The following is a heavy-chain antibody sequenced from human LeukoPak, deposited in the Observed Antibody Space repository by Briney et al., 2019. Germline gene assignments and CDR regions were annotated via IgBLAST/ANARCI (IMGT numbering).Heavy chain of an antibody. CDR3: ARGGGRYYEDY. Sequence: PSETLSLTCAVYGGSFSGYYWSWIRQPPGKGLEWIGEINHSGSTNYNPSLKSRVTISVDTSKNQFSLKLSSVTAADTAVYYCARGGGRYYEDYWGQGTLVTVSS. J-gene: IGHJ4*02. CDR2: INHSGST. D-gene: IGHD1-26*01. V-gene: IGHV4-34*01. CDR1: GGSFSGYY.